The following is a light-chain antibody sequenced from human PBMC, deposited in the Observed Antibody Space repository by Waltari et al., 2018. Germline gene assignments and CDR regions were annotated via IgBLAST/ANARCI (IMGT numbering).Light chain of an antibody. J-gene: IGKJ5*01. CDR1: QSVLYSSNNKNY. CDR3: QQYYIPPLT. V-gene: IGKV4-1*01. CDR2: WAS. Sequence: DIVMTQSPDSLAVSLGERATINCKSSQSVLYSSNNKNYLAWYQQKPGQPPKLLIYWASTRESGVPDRFSGSESGTDFTLTISSLQAEDVAVYYCQQYYIPPLTFGQGTRLEIK.